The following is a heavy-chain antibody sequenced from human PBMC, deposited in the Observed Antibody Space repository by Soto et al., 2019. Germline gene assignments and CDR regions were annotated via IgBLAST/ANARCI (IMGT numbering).Heavy chain of an antibody. D-gene: IGHD3-22*01. CDR2: IYYSGST. CDR1: AGSISSYF. Sequence: SETLSLTCTVSAGSISSYFWSWIRQPPGKGLEWIGYIYYSGSTNYNPSLKRRVTISVDTSRNQFSLKLSSVTAADTAVYYCASTRMIVAPFDYWGQGTLVTVS. V-gene: IGHV4-59*08. CDR3: ASTRMIVAPFDY. J-gene: IGHJ4*02.